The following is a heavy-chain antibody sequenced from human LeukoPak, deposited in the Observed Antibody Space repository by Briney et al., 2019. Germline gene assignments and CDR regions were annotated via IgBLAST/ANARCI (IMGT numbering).Heavy chain of an antibody. D-gene: IGHD5-18*01. CDR3: AREYGDTAMAYNWFDP. J-gene: IGHJ5*02. CDR2: IYSGGST. Sequence: GGSLRLSCAASGFTVSSNYMSWVRQAPGKGLEGVSVIYSGGSTYYADSVKGRFTISRDNSKNTLYLQMNSLRAEDTAVYYCAREYGDTAMAYNWFDPWGQGTLVTVSS. CDR1: GFTVSSNY. V-gene: IGHV3-53*01.